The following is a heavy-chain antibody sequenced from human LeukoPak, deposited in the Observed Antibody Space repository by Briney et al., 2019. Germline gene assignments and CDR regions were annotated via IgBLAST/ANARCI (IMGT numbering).Heavy chain of an antibody. V-gene: IGHV3-74*01. CDR1: GFTFSSYW. D-gene: IGHD6-13*01. J-gene: IGHJ4*02. CDR2: INTDGSST. Sequence: GGSLRLSCEASGFTFSSYWMHWVRQAPGKGLVWVSRINTDGSSTSYADSVKGRFTISRDNGKNTLYLQMNSLRAEDTAIYYCARDGPSSSYDYWGQGTLVTVSS. CDR3: ARDGPSSSYDY.